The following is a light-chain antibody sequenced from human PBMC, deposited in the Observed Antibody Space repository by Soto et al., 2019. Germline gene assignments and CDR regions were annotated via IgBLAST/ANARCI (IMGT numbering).Light chain of an antibody. J-gene: IGKJ1*01. CDR1: QSVLYRSNNKNY. V-gene: IGKV4-1*01. Sequence: DIVMTQSPDSLAVSLGERATINCKSSQSVLYRSNNKNYLAWYQQKPGQPPKLLIYWASTRESGVPDRISGSGSGTDFTLTISSLQAEDVAVYYCQQYYSPPWTFGQGTKVEIK. CDR2: WAS. CDR3: QQYYSPPWT.